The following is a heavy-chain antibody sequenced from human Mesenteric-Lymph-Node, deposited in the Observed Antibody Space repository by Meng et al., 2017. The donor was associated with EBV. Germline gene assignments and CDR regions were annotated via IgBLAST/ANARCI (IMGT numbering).Heavy chain of an antibody. V-gene: IGHV4-39*01. J-gene: IGHJ4*02. Sequence: LHLQALGPGLVKPSETLSLTCTVSGGSISSSSYYWGWIRQPPGKGLEWIGSIYYSGSTYYNPSLKSRVTISVDTSKNQFSLKLSSVTAADTAVYYCARHRRSNWNSPGDYWGQGTLVTVSS. CDR2: IYYSGST. CDR1: GGSISSSSYY. D-gene: IGHD1-7*01. CDR3: ARHRRSNWNSPGDY.